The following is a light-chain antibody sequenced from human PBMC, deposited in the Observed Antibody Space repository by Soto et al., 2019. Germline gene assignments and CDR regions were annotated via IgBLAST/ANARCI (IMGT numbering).Light chain of an antibody. CDR2: LGS. CDR1: QSLLHSNGYKY. Sequence: DIVMTQSPLSLPVTPGEPASISCRSSQSLLHSNGYKYLDWYLQKPGQSPQLLIYLGSNRASGVPDRFSGSGSGTDFTLKISRVEAEDVGVYYCMQSLQTPRTFGQGTKLEI. J-gene: IGKJ2*01. CDR3: MQSLQTPRT. V-gene: IGKV2-28*01.